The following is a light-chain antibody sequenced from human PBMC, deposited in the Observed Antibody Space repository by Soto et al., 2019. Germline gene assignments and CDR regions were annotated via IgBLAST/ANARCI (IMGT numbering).Light chain of an antibody. CDR1: QSVTSTY. J-gene: IGKJ2*03. CDR2: GGS. CDR3: HQFDSSRVYS. Sequence: EIVLTQSPATLSLSPGERATLSCRASQSVTSTYLAWYQQKPGQSPRLIIYGGSIRASGFPDRFSGGGSGTDFTLTISRLEPEDSAVYFCYCHQFDSSRVYSFGQGTKLEI. V-gene: IGKV3-20*01.